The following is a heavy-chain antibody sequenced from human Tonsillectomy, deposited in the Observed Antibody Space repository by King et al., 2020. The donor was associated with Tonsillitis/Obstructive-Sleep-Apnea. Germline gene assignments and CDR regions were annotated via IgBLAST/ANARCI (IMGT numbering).Heavy chain of an antibody. J-gene: IGHJ4*02. CDR3: ARDTRSNDYDTSGYYPFDY. CDR1: GYTFTTYG. D-gene: IGHD3-22*01. Sequence: QLVQSGAEVKKPGASVKVSCKASGYTFTTYGISWVRQAPGQGLEWMGWISAYNGDTNYAQKLQGRVTMTTDTSTTTAYMEGRSLRSDDTAVYYCARDTRSNDYDTSGYYPFDYWGQGTLFTASS. CDR2: ISAYNGDT. V-gene: IGHV1-18*01.